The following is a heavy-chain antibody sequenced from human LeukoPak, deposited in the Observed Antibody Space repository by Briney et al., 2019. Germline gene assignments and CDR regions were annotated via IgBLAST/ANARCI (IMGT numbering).Heavy chain of an antibody. D-gene: IGHD3-10*01. CDR3: ARGGGGSGNYYLFFDH. V-gene: IGHV1-24*01. CDR1: GYTLTELS. J-gene: IGHJ4*02. Sequence: EASVKVSCKVSGYTLTELSMHWVRQAPGKGLEWMGGFDPEDGETIYAQKFQGRVTMTEDTSTDTAYMELSSLRSEDTAVYYCARGGGGSGNYYLFFDHWGQGALVTVSS. CDR2: FDPEDGET.